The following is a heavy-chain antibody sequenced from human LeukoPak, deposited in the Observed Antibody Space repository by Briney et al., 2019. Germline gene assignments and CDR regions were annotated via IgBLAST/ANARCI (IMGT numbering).Heavy chain of an antibody. CDR2: IYNIGST. CDR3: ARGPQLLHYYFDY. D-gene: IGHD2-15*01. Sequence: PSETLSLTCTVSGGYIRNYYWSWVRQPPGKGLEWIGYIYNIGSTNYSPSLKSRVSISVDTSKNQFSLKLSSVTAADTAVYYCARGPQLLHYYFDYWGQGTLVTVSS. CDR1: GGYIRNYY. V-gene: IGHV4-59*01. J-gene: IGHJ4*02.